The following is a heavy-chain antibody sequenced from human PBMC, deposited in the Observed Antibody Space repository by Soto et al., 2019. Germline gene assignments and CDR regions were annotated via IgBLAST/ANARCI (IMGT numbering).Heavy chain of an antibody. CDR3: AREIIQYSNYGCLDP. Sequence: SETLSLTCTVSGGSISSGGYYWSWIRQHPGKGLEWIGYIYYSGSTYYNPSLKSRVTISVDTSKNQFSLKLSYVTAADTAVYYCAREIIQYSNYGCLDPWGQGTMVTVYS. CDR2: IYYSGST. J-gene: IGHJ5*02. D-gene: IGHD4-4*01. V-gene: IGHV4-31*03. CDR1: GGSISSGGYY.